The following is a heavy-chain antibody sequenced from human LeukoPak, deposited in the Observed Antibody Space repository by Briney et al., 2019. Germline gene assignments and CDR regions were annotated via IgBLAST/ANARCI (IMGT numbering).Heavy chain of an antibody. Sequence: SETLSLTCSVSGGSVTSGSYYWRWIRQPAGEGVEWIGRISTSGSTNYNPSRKSRVTMSLDTSKNQFSLKLNSLTAADTAVYYCARGAALAIDYWGQGALVTVSS. CDR1: GGSVTSGSYY. J-gene: IGHJ4*02. CDR2: ISTSGST. D-gene: IGHD2-15*01. CDR3: ARGAALAIDY. V-gene: IGHV4-61*02.